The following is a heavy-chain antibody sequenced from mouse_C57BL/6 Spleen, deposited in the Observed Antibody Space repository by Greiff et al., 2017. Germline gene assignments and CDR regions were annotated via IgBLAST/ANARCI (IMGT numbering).Heavy chain of an antibody. CDR2: ISSGGDYI. D-gene: IGHD2-5*01. CDR1: GFTFSSYA. CDR3: TRGGSNYRYFDV. J-gene: IGHJ1*03. V-gene: IGHV5-9-1*02. Sequence: EVKLMESGEGLVKPGGSLKLSCAASGFTFSSYAMSWVRQTPEKRLEWVAYISSGGDYIYYADTVKGRFTISRDNARNTLYLQMSSLKSEDTAMYYCTRGGSNYRYFDVWGTGTTVTVSS.